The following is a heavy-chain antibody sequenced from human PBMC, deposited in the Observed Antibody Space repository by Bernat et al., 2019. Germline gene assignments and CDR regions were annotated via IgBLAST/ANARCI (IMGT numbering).Heavy chain of an antibody. Sequence: EVQLVQSGAEVKKPGESLKISCKGSGYTFTNYWIAWLRQMPGKGLEWMGIIFPGDSDVRSSPPFHGPVPISADKSLSTAYLQWSSLKASDTAIYYCARRISIFGSDDYWGQGTPVTVSS. V-gene: IGHV5-51*01. CDR1: GYTFTNYW. D-gene: IGHD3-3*01. CDR3: ARRISIFGSDDY. CDR2: IFPGDSDV. J-gene: IGHJ4*02.